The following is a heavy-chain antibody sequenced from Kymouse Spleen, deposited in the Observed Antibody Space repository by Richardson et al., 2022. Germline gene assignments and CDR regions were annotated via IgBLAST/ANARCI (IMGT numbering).Heavy chain of an antibody. D-gene: IGHD5-18,IGHD5-18*01. CDR2: IWYDGSNK. J-gene: IGHJ6*02. CDR3: ARDRTAMVPYYYYYGMDV. CDR1: GFTFSSYG. Sequence: QVQLVESGGGVVQPGRSLRLSCAASGFTFSSYGMHWVRQAPGKGLEWVAVIWYDGSNKYYADSVKGRFTISRDNSKNTLYLQMNSLRAEDTAVYYCARDRTAMVPYYYYYGMDVWGQGTTVTVSS. V-gene: IGHV3-33*01.